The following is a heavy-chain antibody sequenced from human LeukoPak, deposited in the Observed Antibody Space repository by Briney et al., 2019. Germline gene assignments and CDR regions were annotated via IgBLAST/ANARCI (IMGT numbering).Heavy chain of an antibody. J-gene: IGHJ4*02. CDR1: GGSISSYY. D-gene: IGHD3-22*01. V-gene: IGHV4-4*07. Sequence: KPSETLSLTCTVSGGSISSYYWSWIRQPAGKGLEWIGRIYTSGSTNYNPSLKSRVTMSVDTSKNQFSLKLSSVTAADTAVYYCARGTYFSDTYYFDYWGQGTLVTVSS. CDR3: ARGTYFSDTYYFDY. CDR2: IYTSGST.